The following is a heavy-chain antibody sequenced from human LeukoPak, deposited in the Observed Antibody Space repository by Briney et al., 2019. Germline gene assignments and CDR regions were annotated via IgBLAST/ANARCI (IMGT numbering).Heavy chain of an antibody. CDR2: ISGSGSST. V-gene: IGHV3-23*01. CDR1: GFTLSSYA. CDR3: AKGVRVAALYYFGY. D-gene: IGHD6-13*01. J-gene: IGHJ4*02. Sequence: GGSLRLSCAASGFTLSSYAMSWVRQAPGKGLEWVSGISGSGSSTYYADSVKGRFTVSRDNSKNTLYLQMNSLSADDTAVYYCAKGVRVAALYYFGYWGQGTLVTVSS.